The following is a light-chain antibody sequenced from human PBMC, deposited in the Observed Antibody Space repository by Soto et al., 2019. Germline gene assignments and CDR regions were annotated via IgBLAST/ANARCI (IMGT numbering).Light chain of an antibody. J-gene: IGKJ4*01. Sequence: EIVMTQSPATLSVSPGERATLSCRASQSVNNNLVWYQQKNGQAPRLLIYGTSTRATGVPARFSGSGSGTEFTLTISSLQSEDFAVYYCQQSNDWTPGLTFGGGTKVEIK. V-gene: IGKV3-15*01. CDR3: QQSNDWTPGLT. CDR2: GTS. CDR1: QSVNNN.